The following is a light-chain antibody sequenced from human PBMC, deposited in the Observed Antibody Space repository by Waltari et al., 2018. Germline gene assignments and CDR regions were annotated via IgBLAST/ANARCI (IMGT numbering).Light chain of an antibody. Sequence: QSALTQPASVSGSPGQSITISCTGTSSDVGGYNYVSWYQQHPGKAPKLMIYEVSNRPSWVSNRFSGSKSGNTASLTISGLQAEDEADYYCSSYTSSSIRVFGGGTKLTVL. J-gene: IGLJ3*02. CDR3: SSYTSSSIRV. V-gene: IGLV2-14*01. CDR2: EVS. CDR1: SSDVGGYNY.